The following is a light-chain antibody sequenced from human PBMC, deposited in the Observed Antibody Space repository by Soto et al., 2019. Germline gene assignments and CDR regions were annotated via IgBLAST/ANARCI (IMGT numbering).Light chain of an antibody. CDR2: AAS. Sequence: SVLTQSPGTLSLSPGEGATLSCRTSQSISSTYLAWYQQRPGQAPRLLIYAASSRATGIPDRISGSGSGTDFTLTISRLEPEDFAVYYCQQYFGSLYTFGQGTKLEIK. CDR3: QQYFGSLYT. CDR1: QSISSTY. V-gene: IGKV3-20*01. J-gene: IGKJ2*01.